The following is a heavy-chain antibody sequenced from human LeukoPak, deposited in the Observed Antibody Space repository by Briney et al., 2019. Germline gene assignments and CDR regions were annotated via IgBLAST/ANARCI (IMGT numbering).Heavy chain of an antibody. CDR3: AKLGAHYCSGGSCYRASPDY. J-gene: IGHJ4*02. Sequence: GGSLRLSCAASGFTFSSYAMSWVRQAPGKGLEWVSAISGSGGSTYYADSVKGRFTISRDNSKNTLYLQMSSLRAEDTAVYYCAKLGAHYCSGGSCYRASPDYWGQGTLVTVSS. D-gene: IGHD2-15*01. CDR2: ISGSGGST. V-gene: IGHV3-23*01. CDR1: GFTFSSYA.